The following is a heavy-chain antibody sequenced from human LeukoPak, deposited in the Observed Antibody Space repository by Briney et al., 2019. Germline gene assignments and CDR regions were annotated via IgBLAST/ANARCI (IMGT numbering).Heavy chain of an antibody. J-gene: IGHJ3*02. CDR2: IYYSGST. V-gene: IGHV4-59*01. D-gene: IGHD3-10*01. CDR3: ARDGPYYYGSGSLGRAFDI. CDR1: GGSISGYY. Sequence: SETLSLTCTVSGGSISGYYWSWIRQPPGKGLEWIGYIYYSGSTNYNPSLKSRVTISVDTSKNQFSLKLSSVTAADTAVYYCARDGPYYYGSGSLGRAFDIWGQGTMVTVSS.